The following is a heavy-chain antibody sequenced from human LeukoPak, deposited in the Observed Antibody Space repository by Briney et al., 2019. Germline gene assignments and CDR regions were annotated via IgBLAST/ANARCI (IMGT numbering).Heavy chain of an antibody. CDR2: INSGGDDK. Sequence: GGSLRPSCAASGFTFSTYSVTWVRQAPGKGLEWVSAINSGGDDKYYADSVRGRFTISRDNSKNTLYLHMNSLRAEDTAVYYCANGAAGRYCTSNICYRWGQGTLVTVSS. CDR3: ANGAAGRYCTSNICYR. V-gene: IGHV3-23*01. CDR1: GFTFSTYS. J-gene: IGHJ4*02. D-gene: IGHD2-2*01.